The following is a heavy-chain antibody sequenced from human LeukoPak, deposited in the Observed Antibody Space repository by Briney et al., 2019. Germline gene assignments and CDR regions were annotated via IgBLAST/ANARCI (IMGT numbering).Heavy chain of an antibody. CDR2: IYTSGST. J-gene: IGHJ6*03. CDR3: ARGDDYGSGSYYNVGYYYYYMDV. V-gene: IGHV4-4*07. Sequence: SETLSLTCTVSGGSISSYYWSWIRQPAGKGLEWIGRIYTSGSTNYNPSLKSRVTMSVDTSKNQFSLKLSSVTAADTAVYYCARGDDYGSGSYYNVGYYYYYMDVWGKGTTVTISS. CDR1: GGSISSYY. D-gene: IGHD3-10*01.